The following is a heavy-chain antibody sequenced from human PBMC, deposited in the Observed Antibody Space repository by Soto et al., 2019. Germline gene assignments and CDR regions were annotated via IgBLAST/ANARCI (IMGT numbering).Heavy chain of an antibody. V-gene: IGHV3-7*03. Sequence: PGGSLRLSCEASGFTFSGYWMSWVRQAPGKGLGWVADIKHDGSVQYHVDSVKGRFTISRDNAKKLLYLQMNGLRAEDTALYYCARATYSNAWYSFDLWGQGTLVTVSS. CDR1: GFTFSGYW. CDR3: ARATYSNAWYSFDL. J-gene: IGHJ4*02. CDR2: IKHDGSVQ. D-gene: IGHD4-4*01.